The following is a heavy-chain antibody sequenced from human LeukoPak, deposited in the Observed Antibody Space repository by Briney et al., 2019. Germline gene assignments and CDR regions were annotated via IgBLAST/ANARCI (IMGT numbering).Heavy chain of an antibody. V-gene: IGHV3-23*01. Sequence: GGSLRLSCAASGFTFRNRGMSWVRQAPGKGLEWVSGIIGIGDSTFYADPVKGRFTISRDNSRNTLYLHMNSLRVDDTAVYYCASLYNDYGDYWGQGALVTVSS. D-gene: IGHD5-24*01. CDR1: GFTFRNRG. CDR2: IIGIGDST. J-gene: IGHJ4*02. CDR3: ASLYNDYGDY.